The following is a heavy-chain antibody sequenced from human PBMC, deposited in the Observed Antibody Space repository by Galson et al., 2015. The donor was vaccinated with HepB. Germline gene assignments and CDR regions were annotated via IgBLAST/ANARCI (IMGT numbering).Heavy chain of an antibody. Sequence: SLRLSCAASGFTVSRNYMSWVRQAPGKGLVWVSVMYSGGSTYHANSVEGRFTMSRDNSKNTLYLQMNSLRAEDTAVYYCAALPTGEYWGQGTLVIVSS. CDR2: MYSGGST. CDR1: GFTVSRNY. CDR3: AALPTGEY. V-gene: IGHV3-53*01. D-gene: IGHD7-27*01. J-gene: IGHJ4*02.